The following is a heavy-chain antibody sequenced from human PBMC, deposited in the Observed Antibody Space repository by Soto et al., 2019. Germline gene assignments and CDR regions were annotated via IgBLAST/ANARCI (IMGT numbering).Heavy chain of an antibody. D-gene: IGHD3-9*01. CDR1: GFTFSLSA. Sequence: EVQLLESGGGLVQPGESLRLSCAASGFTFSLSAMSWVRQAPGRGLDWVSSLSGGGSTTDYADSVKGRFTISRDNSKNTVHLQMNSLRAEDTAVYYCAKGPEYDILTGCDYWGQGALVTVSS. V-gene: IGHV3-23*01. J-gene: IGHJ4*02. CDR3: AKGPEYDILTGCDY. CDR2: LSGGGSTT.